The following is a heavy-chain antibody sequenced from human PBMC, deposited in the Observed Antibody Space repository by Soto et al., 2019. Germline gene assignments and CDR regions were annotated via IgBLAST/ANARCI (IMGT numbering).Heavy chain of an antibody. CDR1: GGSVSDKTYY. J-gene: IGHJ4*02. CDR2: VYYSGTT. V-gene: IGHV4-61*01. Sequence: QVQLQYSGPGLLKHSDALSLTCSVCGGSVSDKTYYWSQIRLPPGKRLEWIGYVYYSGTTNYNPSLKSRVTISRDNAKNSLYLEMNSLRAEDTAVYYCARESEDLTSNFDYWGQGTLVTVSS. CDR3: ARESEDLTSNFDY.